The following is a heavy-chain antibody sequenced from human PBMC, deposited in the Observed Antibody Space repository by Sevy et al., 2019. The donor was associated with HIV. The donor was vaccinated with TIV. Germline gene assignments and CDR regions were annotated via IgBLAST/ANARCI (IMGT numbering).Heavy chain of an antibody. CDR3: ARDRKDIVVVPAAPDY. CDR1: GFTFSSYS. CDR2: ISSSISYI. D-gene: IGHD2-2*01. V-gene: IGHV3-21*01. Sequence: GGSLRLSCAASGFTFSSYSMNWVRQAPGKGLEWVSSISSSISYIYYADSVKGRFTISRDNAKNSLYLQMNSLRAEDTAVYYCARDRKDIVVVPAAPDYWGQGTLVTVSS. J-gene: IGHJ4*02.